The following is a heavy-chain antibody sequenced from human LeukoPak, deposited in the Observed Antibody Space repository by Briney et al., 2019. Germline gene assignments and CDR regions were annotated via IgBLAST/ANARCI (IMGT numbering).Heavy chain of an antibody. CDR1: GFTFSSYA. V-gene: IGHV3-23*01. Sequence: PGGSLRLSCAASGFTFSSYAMSWVRQAPGKGLEWVSAISGSGGSTYYADSVKGRFTISRDNSKNTLYLQMNSLRAEDTAVYYCARDNTISGYYELGYWGQGTLVTVSS. CDR2: ISGSGGST. D-gene: IGHD3-22*01. CDR3: ARDNTISGYYELGY. J-gene: IGHJ4*02.